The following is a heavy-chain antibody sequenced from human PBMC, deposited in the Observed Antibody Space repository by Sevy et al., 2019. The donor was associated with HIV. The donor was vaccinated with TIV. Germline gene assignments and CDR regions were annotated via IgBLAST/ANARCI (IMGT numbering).Heavy chain of an antibody. Sequence: GGSLRLSCTPSGFTSGDYILTWVRQTPGKGLEWVGFIRSKTYGGTTEYAASVKGRFTISRDDSKNVAYLRMNSLKTEDTAVYYCTRTSYYYDSGSYYGMDVWGQGTTVTVSS. J-gene: IGHJ6*02. CDR3: TRTSYYYDSGSYYGMDV. CDR1: GFTSGDYI. CDR2: IRSKTYGGTT. V-gene: IGHV3-49*04. D-gene: IGHD3-10*01.